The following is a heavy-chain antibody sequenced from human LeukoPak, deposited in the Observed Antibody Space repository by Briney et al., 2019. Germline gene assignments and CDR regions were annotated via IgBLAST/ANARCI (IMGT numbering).Heavy chain of an antibody. CDR1: GGSISSSSYY. CDR2: IYYSGST. V-gene: IGHV4-39*01. CDR3: AGRRVYYFDY. D-gene: IGHD2-8*01. Sequence: SETLSLTCTVSGGSISSSSYYWGWIRQPPGEGLEWIGSIYYSGSTYYNPSLKSRVTISVDTSKNQFSLKLSSVTAADTAVYYCAGRRVYYFDYWGQGTLVTVSS. J-gene: IGHJ4*02.